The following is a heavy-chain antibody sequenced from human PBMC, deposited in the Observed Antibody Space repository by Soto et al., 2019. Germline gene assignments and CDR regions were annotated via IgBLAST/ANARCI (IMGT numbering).Heavy chain of an antibody. V-gene: IGHV1-69*08. CDR1: GGTFSSHT. CDR3: ARETIFGVVMNYFDY. Sequence: QVQLVQSGAEVKKPGSSVKVSCKASGGTFSSHTISWVRQAPGQGLEWMGRIIPILGIANYAQKFQGRVTITADKSTSTAYMELSSLRSEDTAVYYCARETIFGVVMNYFDYWGQGTLVTVSS. CDR2: IIPILGIA. J-gene: IGHJ4*02. D-gene: IGHD3-3*01.